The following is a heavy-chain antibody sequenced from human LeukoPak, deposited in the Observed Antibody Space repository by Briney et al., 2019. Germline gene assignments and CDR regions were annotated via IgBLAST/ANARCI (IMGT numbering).Heavy chain of an antibody. D-gene: IGHD5-12*01. V-gene: IGHV4-39*01. CDR3: ASTPLGATRPFDY. Sequence: SESLSLTCTVAGGSISSGTYYWGWIRQPPGKGLEWIGTIYYSGTTYYNPSLKRRVTISIDTSKNQFSLKLSSVTAADTAVYYCASTPLGATRPFDYWGQGTLVTVSS. CDR2: IYYSGTT. CDR1: GGSISSGTYY. J-gene: IGHJ4*02.